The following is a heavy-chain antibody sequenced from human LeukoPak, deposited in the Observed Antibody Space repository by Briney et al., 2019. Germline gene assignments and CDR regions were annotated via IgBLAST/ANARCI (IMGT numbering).Heavy chain of an antibody. Sequence: ASVKVSCKASGYTFTGYYMHWVRQAPGQGLEWMGWINTNSGGTNYAQKFQGRVTMTRDTSISTAYMELSRLRSDDTAVYYCARESCSSTSCPGRGNNWFDPWGQGTLVTVSS. D-gene: IGHD2-2*01. J-gene: IGHJ5*02. CDR3: ARESCSSTSCPGRGNNWFDP. CDR2: INTNSGGT. V-gene: IGHV1-2*02. CDR1: GYTFTGYY.